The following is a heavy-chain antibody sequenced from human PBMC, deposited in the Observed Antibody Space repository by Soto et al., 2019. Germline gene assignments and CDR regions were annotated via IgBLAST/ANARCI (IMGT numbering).Heavy chain of an antibody. CDR3: ARGSGIPDAFDI. CDR1: GGTFSSYA. CDR2: IIPIFGTA. J-gene: IGHJ3*02. D-gene: IGHD2-21*01. V-gene: IGHV1-69*13. Sequence: SVKVSCKASGGTFSSYAISWVRQAPGQGLEWMGGIIPIFGTANYAQKFQGRVTITADESTSTAYMELSSLGSEDTAVYYCARGSGIPDAFDIWGQGTMVTVSS.